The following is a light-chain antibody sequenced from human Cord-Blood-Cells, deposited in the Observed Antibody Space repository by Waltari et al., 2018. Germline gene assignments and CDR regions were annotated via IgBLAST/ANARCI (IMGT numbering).Light chain of an antibody. CDR2: GAS. Sequence: ATLSVSPGERATLSCRASQSVSSNLAWYQQKPGQAPRLLIYGASTRATGIPARFSGSGSGTEFTLTISSLQSEDFAVYYCQQYNNWLTFGGGTKVEIK. J-gene: IGKJ4*01. CDR3: QQYNNWLT. V-gene: IGKV3-15*01. CDR1: QSVSSN.